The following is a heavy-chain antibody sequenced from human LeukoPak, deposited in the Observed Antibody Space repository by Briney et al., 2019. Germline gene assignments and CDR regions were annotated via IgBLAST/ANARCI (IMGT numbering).Heavy chain of an antibody. CDR1: GGSISSSSYY. CDR3: ARLARKDYYGSGSYYNNLDY. CDR2: IYYSGST. V-gene: IGHV4-39*01. D-gene: IGHD3-10*01. Sequence: SETLSLTCTVSGGSISSSSYYWGWIRQPPGKGLEWIGSIYYSGSTYYNPSLKSRVTISVDTSKNQFSLKLSSVTAADTAVYYCARLARKDYYGSGSYYNNLDYWGQGTLVTVSS. J-gene: IGHJ4*02.